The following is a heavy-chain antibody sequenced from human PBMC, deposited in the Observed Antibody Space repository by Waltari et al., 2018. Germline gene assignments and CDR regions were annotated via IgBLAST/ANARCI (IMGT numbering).Heavy chain of an antibody. CDR1: GFPFSSYA. CDR3: AKDSDYGDSLDY. D-gene: IGHD4-17*01. Sequence: QVQLVESGGGVVQPGGSLRLSCAASGFPFSSYAMHWVRQAPGKGLEWVAFIRYDGSNKYYSDSVKGRFTISRDNSKNTLYLQMNSLRAEDTAVYYCAKDSDYGDSLDYWGQGTLVTVSS. CDR2: IRYDGSNK. J-gene: IGHJ4*02. V-gene: IGHV3-30*02.